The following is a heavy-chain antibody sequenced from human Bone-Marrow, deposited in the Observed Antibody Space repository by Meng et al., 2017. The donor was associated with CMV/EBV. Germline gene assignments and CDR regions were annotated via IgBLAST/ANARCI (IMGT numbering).Heavy chain of an antibody. CDR1: GFTFSNYG. CDR3: AKGYGSGSCVEY. Sequence: GGFRRLSCAVSGFTFSNYGMHWDRQAPGKGLEWVAVIWYDGSQKYYTDSVKGRFTISRDNSKNTLYLQMNSLRAEDTAVYYCAKGYGSGSCVEYWGQGTLVTVSS. D-gene: IGHD3-10*01. CDR2: IWYDGSQK. J-gene: IGHJ4*02. V-gene: IGHV3-33*06.